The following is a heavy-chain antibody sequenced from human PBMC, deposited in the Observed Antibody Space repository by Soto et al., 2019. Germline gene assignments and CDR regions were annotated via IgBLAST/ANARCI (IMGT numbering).Heavy chain of an antibody. CDR3: ARATAAGSFWVYYYYGMDV. D-gene: IGHD6-13*01. Sequence: SETLSLTCTVSGGSVSSGSYYWSWIRQPPGKGLEWIGYIYYSGSTNYNPSLKSRVTISVDTSKNQFSLKLSSVTAADTAVYYCARATAAGSFWVYYYYGMDVWGQGTTVTVSS. CDR2: IYYSGST. V-gene: IGHV4-61*01. CDR1: GGSVSSGSYY. J-gene: IGHJ6*02.